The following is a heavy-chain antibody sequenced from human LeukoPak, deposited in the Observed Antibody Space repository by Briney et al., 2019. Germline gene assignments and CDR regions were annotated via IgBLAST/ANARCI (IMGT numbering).Heavy chain of an antibody. Sequence: GRSLRLSCAASGFTFSSYAMHWVCQAPGKGLDWVAVVSYDGSNKYYADSVKGRFTISRDNSKNTLYPQMNSLRAEDTAVYYCARDLGNYCSSTSCSTGYWGQGTLVTVSS. CDR3: ARDLGNYCSSTSCSTGY. D-gene: IGHD2-2*01. J-gene: IGHJ4*02. V-gene: IGHV3-30*04. CDR2: VSYDGSNK. CDR1: GFTFSSYA.